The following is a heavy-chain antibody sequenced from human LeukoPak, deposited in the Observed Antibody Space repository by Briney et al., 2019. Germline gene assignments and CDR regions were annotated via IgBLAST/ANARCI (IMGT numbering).Heavy chain of an antibody. CDR1: GYTFTGYY. CDR3: ARESRAAAAAFDI. V-gene: IGHV1-2*02. Sequence: GSVTVSCEASGYTFTGYYMHWVRQAPGQGREWMGGINPTSGGTNYAQKFQGRVPMTRDTSISTAYMELSRLRSDDTAVYYCARESRAAAAAFDIWGQGTMVTVSS. D-gene: IGHD6-13*01. CDR2: INPTSGGT. J-gene: IGHJ3*02.